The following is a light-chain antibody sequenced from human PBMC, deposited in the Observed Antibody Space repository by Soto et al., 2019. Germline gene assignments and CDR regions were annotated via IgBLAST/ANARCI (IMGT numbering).Light chain of an antibody. CDR3: CSYAGSSTFV. CDR1: SSDVGSYNL. J-gene: IGLJ1*01. Sequence: QSALTQPASVSGSPGQSITISCTGTSSDVGSYNLVSWYQQHPGKAPKLMIYEGSKRPSGVSNRFSGSKSGNTASLTISGLQAEDEADYYCCSYAGSSTFVFGTATKVNVL. V-gene: IGLV2-23*01. CDR2: EGS.